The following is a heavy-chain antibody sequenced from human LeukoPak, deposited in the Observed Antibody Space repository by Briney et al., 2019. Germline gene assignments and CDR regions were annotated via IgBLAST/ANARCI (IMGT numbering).Heavy chain of an antibody. Sequence: GGSLRLSCAASGFTFSSYAMHWVRQAPGKGLEWVAVISYDGSNKYYADSVKGRFTISRDNSKNTLYLQMNSLRAEDTAVYYCAKGPGGYCGGDCSPGYWGQGTLVTVSS. D-gene: IGHD2-21*02. CDR3: AKGPGGYCGGDCSPGY. V-gene: IGHV3-30*04. CDR1: GFTFSSYA. J-gene: IGHJ4*02. CDR2: ISYDGSNK.